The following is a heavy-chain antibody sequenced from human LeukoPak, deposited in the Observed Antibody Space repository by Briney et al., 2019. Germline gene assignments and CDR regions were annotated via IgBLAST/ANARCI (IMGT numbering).Heavy chain of an antibody. V-gene: IGHV3-7*03. CDR1: GFTFSSYW. CDR3: ARAVTSMDDY. Sequence: HTGGSLRLSCAASGFTFSSYWMTWVRQAPGKGLEWVASLNEDGSKRSYVGSVKGRFTISRDNAQKSVYLQMNSLTAEDTAVYYCARAVTSMDDYWGQGTLVTVSS. CDR2: LNEDGSKR. D-gene: IGHD5-18*01. J-gene: IGHJ4*02.